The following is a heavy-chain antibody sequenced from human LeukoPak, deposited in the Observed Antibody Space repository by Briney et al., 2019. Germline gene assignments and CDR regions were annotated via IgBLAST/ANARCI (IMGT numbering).Heavy chain of an antibody. V-gene: IGHV3-21*04. CDR1: GFTFSSYS. D-gene: IGHD3-22*01. J-gene: IGHJ4*02. Sequence: GGSLRLSCAASGFTFSSYSMNWVRQAPGKGLEWVSSISSSSRYIYYADSVKGRFTISRDNAKNSLYLQMNSLRAEDTAVYYCARAVGSGYYYFDYWGQGTLVTVSS. CDR2: ISSSSRYI. CDR3: ARAVGSGYYYFDY.